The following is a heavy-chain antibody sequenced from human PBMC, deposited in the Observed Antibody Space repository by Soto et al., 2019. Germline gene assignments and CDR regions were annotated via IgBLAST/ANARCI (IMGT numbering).Heavy chain of an antibody. CDR3: ARDHSAPFHYYSYGMDV. Sequence: ASVKVSCKASGYTFTGYYMHWVRQAPGQGLEWMGWINPNSGGTNYAQKFQGRVTMTRDTSISTAYMELSRLRSDDTAVYYCARDHSAPFHYYSYGMDVWGQGPTVTVSS. CDR2: INPNSGGT. J-gene: IGHJ6*02. V-gene: IGHV1-2*02. CDR1: GYTFTGYY.